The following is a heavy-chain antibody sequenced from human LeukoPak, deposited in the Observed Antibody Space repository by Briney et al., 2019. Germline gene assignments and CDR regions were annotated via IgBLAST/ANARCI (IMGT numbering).Heavy chain of an antibody. CDR1: GFSLSTNGVG. V-gene: IGHV2-5*02. J-gene: IGHJ4*02. D-gene: IGHD3-22*01. CDR3: AHRGRSSGFYRVFDY. CDR2: IYWDDDK. Sequence: SGPTLVKPTQTLTLTCTFSGFSLSTNGVGVGWIRQPPGEALEWLGIIYWDDDKRYSPSLRSRLTITKDTSKNQVVLTMTNMDPVDTATYYCAHRGRSSGFYRVFDYWGQGTLVTVSS.